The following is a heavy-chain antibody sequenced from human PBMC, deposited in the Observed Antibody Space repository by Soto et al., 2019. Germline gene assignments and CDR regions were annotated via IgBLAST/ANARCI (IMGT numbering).Heavy chain of an antibody. V-gene: IGHV4-31*03. CDR2: IYYSGST. Sequence: SETLSLTCTVSGGSIRSGGYYWSWIRQHPGKGLEWIGYIYYSGSTYYNPSLKSRVTISVDTSKNQFSLKLSSVTAADTAVYYCASNRREQLGWFGPWGQGTLVTVSS. J-gene: IGHJ5*02. CDR3: ASNRREQLGWFGP. D-gene: IGHD6-13*01. CDR1: GGSIRSGGYY.